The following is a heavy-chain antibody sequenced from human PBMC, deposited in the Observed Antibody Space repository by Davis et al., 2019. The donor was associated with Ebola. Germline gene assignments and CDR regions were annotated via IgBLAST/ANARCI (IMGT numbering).Heavy chain of an antibody. CDR2: ISVYNGNT. Sequence: ASVKVSCKASGYTFKNYAISWVRQAPGQGLEWVGWISVYNGNTNYAQKVQGRVAMTTDTSTGTAYLDLRSLRSDDTAVYFCARTSIVGTTTTASDIWGQGTKVTVSS. CDR1: GYTFKNYA. V-gene: IGHV1-18*01. J-gene: IGHJ3*02. CDR3: ARTSIVGTTTTASDI. D-gene: IGHD1-26*01.